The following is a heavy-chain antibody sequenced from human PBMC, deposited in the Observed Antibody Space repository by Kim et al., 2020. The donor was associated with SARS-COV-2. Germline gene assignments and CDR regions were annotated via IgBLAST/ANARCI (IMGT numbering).Heavy chain of an antibody. CDR3: ARRSEGSGSYYGYNWFDP. V-gene: IGHV4-59*13. CDR2: IYYSGST. J-gene: IGHJ5*02. CDR1: GGSISSYY. D-gene: IGHD3-10*01. Sequence: SETLSLTCTVSGGSISSYYWSWIRQPPGKGLEWIGYIYYSGSTNYNPSLKSRVTISVDTSKNQFSLKLSSVTAADTAVYYCARRSEGSGSYYGYNWFDPWGQGTLVTVSS.